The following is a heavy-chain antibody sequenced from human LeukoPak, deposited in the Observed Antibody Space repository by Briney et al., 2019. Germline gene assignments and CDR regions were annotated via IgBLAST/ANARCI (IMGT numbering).Heavy chain of an antibody. D-gene: IGHD1-26*01. V-gene: IGHV1-8*03. J-gene: IGHJ6*03. CDR3: ARAATLRSGSYLYYYYYMDV. CDR1: GYTFTSYA. Sequence: ASVKVSCKASGYTFTSYAMHWVRQAPGQGLEWMGWINPNSGGTNYAQKFQGRVTITRDTSITTAYMELSSLRSEDTAVYYCARAATLRSGSYLYYYYYMDVWGKGTTVIVSS. CDR2: INPNSGGT.